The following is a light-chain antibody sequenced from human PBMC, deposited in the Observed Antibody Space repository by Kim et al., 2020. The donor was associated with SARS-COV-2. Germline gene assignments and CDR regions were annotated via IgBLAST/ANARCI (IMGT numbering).Light chain of an antibody. V-gene: IGKV3-11*01. CDR3: QQRSNWPLSIT. CDR2: DAS. J-gene: IGKJ5*01. CDR1: KAISTS. Sequence: PGDRATLSCRGRKAISTSLTWYQQKPGQPPRLLIYDASIRATDIPDRFSGSGSGADFTLTISSLRPEDFAVYFCQQRSNWPLSITFGRGTRLEIK.